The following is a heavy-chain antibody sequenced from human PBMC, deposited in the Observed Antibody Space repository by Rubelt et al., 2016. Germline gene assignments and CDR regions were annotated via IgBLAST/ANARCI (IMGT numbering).Heavy chain of an antibody. CDR1: GYNFTTYW. J-gene: IGHJ4*02. D-gene: IGHD6-13*01. V-gene: IGHV5-10-1*01. CDR2: IDPSDSYI. CDR3: GRGNSWYPL. Sequence: EVQLVQSGAEVKKPGESLRISCKGSGYNFTTYWISWVRQTPGKGLEWMGRIDPSDSYINYSPAFQGHVTISAGKSISPAYLQWSSLKASDTAMYYCGRGNSWYPLWGQGTLVTVSS.